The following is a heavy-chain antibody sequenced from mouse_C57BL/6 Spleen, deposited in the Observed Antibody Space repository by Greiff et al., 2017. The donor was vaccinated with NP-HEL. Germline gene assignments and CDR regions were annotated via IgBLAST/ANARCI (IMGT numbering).Heavy chain of an antibody. J-gene: IGHJ3*01. Sequence: QVQLQQPGAELVKPGASVKLSCKASGYTFTSYWMQWVKQRPGQGLEWIGEIDPSDSYTNYNQKFKGKATLTVDTSSSTAYMQLSSLTSEDSAVYYCARRGSSYGWFAYWGQGTLVTVSA. CDR3: ARRGSSYGWFAY. V-gene: IGHV1-50*01. CDR1: GYTFTSYW. CDR2: IDPSDSYT. D-gene: IGHD1-1*01.